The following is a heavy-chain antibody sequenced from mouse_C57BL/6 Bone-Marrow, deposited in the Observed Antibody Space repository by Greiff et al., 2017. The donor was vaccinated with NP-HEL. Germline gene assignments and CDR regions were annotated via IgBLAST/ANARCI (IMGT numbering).Heavy chain of an antibody. CDR1: GYTFTSYW. Sequence: SGAELVMPGASVKLSCKASGYTFTSYWMHWVKQRPGQGLEWIGEIDPSDSYTNYNQKFKGKSTLTVDKSSSTAYMQLSSLTSEDSAVYYCAREDYSNLYAMDYWGQGTSVTVSS. V-gene: IGHV1-69*01. CDR2: IDPSDSYT. CDR3: AREDYSNLYAMDY. D-gene: IGHD2-5*01. J-gene: IGHJ4*01.